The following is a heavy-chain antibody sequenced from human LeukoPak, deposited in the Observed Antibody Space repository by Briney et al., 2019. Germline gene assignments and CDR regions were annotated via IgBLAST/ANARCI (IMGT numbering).Heavy chain of an antibody. CDR1: GGTFSSYA. V-gene: IGHV1-69*13. CDR3: ARDQSSSWSSSGWYYFDY. J-gene: IGHJ4*02. CDR2: IIPIFSTA. D-gene: IGHD6-13*01. Sequence: GASVKVSCKASGGTFSSYAISWVRRAPGQGPEWMGGIIPIFSTANYAQKFQGRVTITADESTSTAYMELSSLRSEDTAVYYCARDQSSSWSSSGWYYFDYWGQGTLVTVSS.